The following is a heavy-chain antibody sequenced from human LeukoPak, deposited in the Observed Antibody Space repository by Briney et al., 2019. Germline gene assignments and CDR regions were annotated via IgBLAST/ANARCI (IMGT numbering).Heavy chain of an antibody. CDR3: ARDRGGCYRWLDP. Sequence: GGSLRLSCAASGFTFSNYEMNWVRQAPGKGLEWLSYISASGSGIHYADSVKGRFTISRDNAKNSVYLQMNSLRAEDTAVYYCARDRGGCYRWLDPWGQGTLVTVSS. CDR2: ISASGSGI. D-gene: IGHD6-19*01. CDR1: GFTFSNYE. J-gene: IGHJ5*02. V-gene: IGHV3-48*03.